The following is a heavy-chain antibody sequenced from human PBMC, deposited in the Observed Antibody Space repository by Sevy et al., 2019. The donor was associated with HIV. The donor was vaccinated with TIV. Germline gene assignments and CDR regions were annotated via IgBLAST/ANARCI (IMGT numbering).Heavy chain of an antibody. J-gene: IGHJ6*02. Sequence: GGSLRLSCAASGFPFRLYGMSWVRQAPGKGLEWVSAMSGGGGDTYYADSVKGRFTISRDNSRNLLFLQMNSLRAADTAVYYCADDYGGSCEFDYYGMDVWGQGTTVTVSS. CDR2: MSGGGGDT. CDR3: ADDYGGSCEFDYYGMDV. V-gene: IGHV3-23*01. D-gene: IGHD2-15*01. CDR1: GFPFRLYG.